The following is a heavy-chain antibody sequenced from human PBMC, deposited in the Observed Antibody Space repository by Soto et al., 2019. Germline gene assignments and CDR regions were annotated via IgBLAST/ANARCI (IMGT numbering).Heavy chain of an antibody. CDR3: ARQWLDSYYFDY. V-gene: IGHV3-64*01. CDR2: ISSNGGST. D-gene: IGHD6-19*01. Sequence: EVQLVESGGGLVQPGGSLRLSCAASGFTFTSYAMHWVRQAPGKGLEYVSAISSNGGSTYYANSVKGRFTICRDNSKNTLYLQMGSLRAEDMAVYYCARQWLDSYYFDYWGQGTLVTVSS. CDR1: GFTFTSYA. J-gene: IGHJ4*02.